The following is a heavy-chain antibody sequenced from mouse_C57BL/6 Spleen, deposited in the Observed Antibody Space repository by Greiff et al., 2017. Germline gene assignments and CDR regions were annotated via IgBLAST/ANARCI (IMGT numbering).Heavy chain of an antibody. CDR3: ARTGGRYYFDY. V-gene: IGHV1-52*01. CDR2: IDPSDSET. Sequence: VQLQQSGAELVRPGSSVKLSCKASGYTFTSYWMHWVKQRPIQGLEWIGNIDPSDSETHYNQKFKDKATLTVDKSSSTAYMQLSSLTSEDSAVYYCARTGGRYYFDYWGQGTTLTVSS. D-gene: IGHD1-1*01. CDR1: GYTFTSYW. J-gene: IGHJ2*01.